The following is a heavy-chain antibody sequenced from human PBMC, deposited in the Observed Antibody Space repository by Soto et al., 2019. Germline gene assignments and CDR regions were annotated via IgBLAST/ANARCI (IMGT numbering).Heavy chain of an antibody. CDR3: AREYKSSYGMDG. CDR1: AYRCTRHY. J-gene: IGHJ6*02. Sequence: AQVKVSCKASAYRCTRHYMHWVLQAPVQGLKWMGIINPSGGSTSYAQKFQGRVTMTRDTSTSTVYMELSSLRSEDTAVYYCAREYKSSYGMDGRGQGTKVTVSS. CDR2: INPSGGST. D-gene: IGHD6-6*01. V-gene: IGHV1-46*01.